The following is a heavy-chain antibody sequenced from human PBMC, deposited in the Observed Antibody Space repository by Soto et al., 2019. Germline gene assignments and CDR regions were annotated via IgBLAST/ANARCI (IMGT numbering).Heavy chain of an antibody. D-gene: IGHD3-10*01. Sequence: EVHLVESGGGLVRPGESLRLSCAASGFTFTNFRMSWLRQAPGKGLEWVANIKQDGSETRYVDSVKGRFTISRDNAKTSLFLQMNSLRAEATAIYYCARSYGTGFLSGYWGQGTLVTVST. CDR2: IKQDGSET. J-gene: IGHJ4*02. CDR1: GFTFTNFR. CDR3: ARSYGTGFLSGY. V-gene: IGHV3-7*01.